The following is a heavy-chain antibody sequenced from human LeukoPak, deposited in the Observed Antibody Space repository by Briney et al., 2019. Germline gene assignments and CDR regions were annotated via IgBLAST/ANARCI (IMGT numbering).Heavy chain of an antibody. CDR2: ITSGGDYI. Sequence: TGGSLRLSCAASGFTFNTFNMNWVRQAPGKGLEWVSSITSGGDYIYYADSVKGRFTTSRDNAKNSLSLQLNSLRVVDTAVYYCARGHYDVLAASYKWTPDYWGQGTLVTVSS. CDR1: GFTFNTFN. D-gene: IGHD3-9*01. V-gene: IGHV3-21*01. CDR3: ARGHYDVLAASYKWTPDY. J-gene: IGHJ4*02.